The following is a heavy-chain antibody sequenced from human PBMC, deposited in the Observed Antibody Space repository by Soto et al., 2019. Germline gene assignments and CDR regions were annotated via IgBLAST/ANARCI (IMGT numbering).Heavy chain of an antibody. V-gene: IGHV4-31*03. CDR2: IYYSGSGST. CDR3: AIDSLLSSRRMEV. J-gene: IGHJ6*02. Sequence: SETLSLTCTISGCSLSSGAYYWTWIRQHPGKGLEWIGYIYYSGSGSTYYNPSLKSRVTISVDTSKNQFSLKLSSVTAADTAVYYCAIDSLLSSRRMEVWGQGTTVTVSS. CDR1: GCSLSSGAYY.